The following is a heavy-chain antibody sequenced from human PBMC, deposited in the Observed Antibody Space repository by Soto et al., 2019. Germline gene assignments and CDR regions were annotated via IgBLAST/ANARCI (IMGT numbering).Heavy chain of an antibody. V-gene: IGHV3-23*01. CDR3: AKLPYSYGSRDDAFDI. CDR1: GFTFSSYA. Sequence: PGGSLRLSCAASGFTFSSYAMSWVRQAPGKGLEWVSAISGSGGSTYYADSVKGRFTISRDNSKNTLYLQMNSLRAEDTAVYYCAKLPYSYGSRDDAFDIWGQGTMVTVSS. J-gene: IGHJ3*02. D-gene: IGHD5-18*01. CDR2: ISGSGGST.